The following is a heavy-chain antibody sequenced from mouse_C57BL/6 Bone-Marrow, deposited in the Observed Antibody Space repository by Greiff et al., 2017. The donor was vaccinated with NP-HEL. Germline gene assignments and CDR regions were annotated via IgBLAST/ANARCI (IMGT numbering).Heavy chain of an antibody. J-gene: IGHJ2*01. V-gene: IGHV1-53*01. CDR1: GYTFTSYW. D-gene: IGHD1-1*01. CDR2: INPSNGGT. CDR3: AREAYYYDGDY. Sequence: QVQLQQPGTELVKPGASVKLSCKASGYTFTSYWMHWVKQRPGQGLEWIGNINPSNGGTNYNEKFKSKATLTVDKSSSTAYMQLSSLTSEDAEVYYCAREAYYYDGDYWGQGTTLTVSS.